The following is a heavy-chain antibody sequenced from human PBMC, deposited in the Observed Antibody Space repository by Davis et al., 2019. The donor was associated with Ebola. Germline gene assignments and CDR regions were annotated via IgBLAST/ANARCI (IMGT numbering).Heavy chain of an antibody. V-gene: IGHV3-30*03. Sequence: GESLKISCAASGFTFSTYGMHWVRQAPGKGLEWVAVISYDGSNRYYADSVKGRFTISRDNSKNTLYLQMNSLRAEDTAVYYCARPGTYDFWSGWGYWGQGTLVTVSS. CDR1: GFTFSTYG. CDR3: ARPGTYDFWSGWGY. CDR2: ISYDGSNR. D-gene: IGHD3-3*01. J-gene: IGHJ4*02.